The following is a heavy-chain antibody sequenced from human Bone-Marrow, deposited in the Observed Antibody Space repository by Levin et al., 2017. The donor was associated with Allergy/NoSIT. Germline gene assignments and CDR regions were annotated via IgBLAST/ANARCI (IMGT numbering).Heavy chain of an antibody. CDR2: LYSGGST. Sequence: GGSLRLSCAASGFSVSSKYMNWVRQTPGEGLEWVSTLYSGGSTYYADSVKGRFTISRDNSKNTLYLQMNSLRAEDTAVYYCATGIPAVTTAGIISAYWGQGTLVTVSS. V-gene: IGHV3-53*01. CDR1: GFSVSSKY. J-gene: IGHJ4*02. CDR3: ATGIPAVTTAGIISAY. D-gene: IGHD6-13*01.